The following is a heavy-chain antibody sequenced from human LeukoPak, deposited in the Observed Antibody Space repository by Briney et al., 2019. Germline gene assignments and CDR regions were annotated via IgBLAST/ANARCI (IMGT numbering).Heavy chain of an antibody. CDR1: GFTFSSYG. CDR3: AKASDYYDSSGYWSPGGSFDY. Sequence: GGTLRLSCAASGFTFSSYGMSWVRQAPGKGLEWVSAISGSGGSTYYAGSVKGRFTISRDNSKNTLYLQMNSLRAEDTAVYYCAKASDYYDSSGYWSPGGSFDYWGQGTLVSVSS. CDR2: ISGSGGST. J-gene: IGHJ4*02. D-gene: IGHD3-22*01. V-gene: IGHV3-23*01.